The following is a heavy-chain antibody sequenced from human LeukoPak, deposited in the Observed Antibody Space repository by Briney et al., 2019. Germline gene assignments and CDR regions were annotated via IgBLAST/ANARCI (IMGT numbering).Heavy chain of an antibody. CDR2: ISGSGGST. Sequence: PGGSLRLSCAASGFTFSSYAMSWVRQAPGKGLEWVSAISGSGGSTYYADSVKGRFTISRDNSKNTLYLQMNSPRAEDTAVYYCAKDPSYCGGDCYFGFDYWGQGTLVTVSS. CDR1: GFTFSSYA. J-gene: IGHJ4*02. V-gene: IGHV3-23*01. CDR3: AKDPSYCGGDCYFGFDY. D-gene: IGHD2-21*02.